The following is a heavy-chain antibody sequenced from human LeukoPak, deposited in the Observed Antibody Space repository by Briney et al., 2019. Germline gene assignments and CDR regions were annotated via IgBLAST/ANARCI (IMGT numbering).Heavy chain of an antibody. Sequence: ASVKVSCKASGYTFTSYGISWVRQAPGQGLEGMGGISAYNGNTNYAQKLQGRVTMTTDTSTSTAYMELRSLRSDDTAVYYCARAGGITIFGVVSTYNWFDPWGQGTLVTVSS. V-gene: IGHV1-18*01. CDR1: GYTFTSYG. J-gene: IGHJ5*02. CDR2: ISAYNGNT. CDR3: ARAGGITIFGVVSTYNWFDP. D-gene: IGHD3-3*01.